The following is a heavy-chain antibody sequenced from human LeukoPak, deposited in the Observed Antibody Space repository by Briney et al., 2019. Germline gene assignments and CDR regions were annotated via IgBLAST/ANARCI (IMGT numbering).Heavy chain of an antibody. D-gene: IGHD3-22*01. CDR2: IIPIFGTA. J-gene: IGHJ4*02. CDR1: GGTFSSYA. Sequence: ASVKVSCKASGGTFSSYAISWVRQAPGQGLEWMGGIIPIFGTANYAQKFQGRVTITADESTSTAYMELSSLRSEDTAVYYCARGSDSSGYYYQTFDYWGQGTLVTVSS. CDR3: ARGSDSSGYYYQTFDY. V-gene: IGHV1-69*13.